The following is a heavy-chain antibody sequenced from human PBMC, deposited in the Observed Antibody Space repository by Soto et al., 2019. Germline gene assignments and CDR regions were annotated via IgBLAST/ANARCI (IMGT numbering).Heavy chain of an antibody. Sequence: EVQLVESGGGLVQPGGSLRLSCAASGFTFSSDWMHWVRHAPGKGLVWVSRINSDGSSTSYADSVNGRFTISRDNAKKTLYLQMNRLRAEDTAVYYCARDIYGEHLDYWGQGTLVTVSS. CDR2: INSDGSST. CDR1: GFTFSSDW. D-gene: IGHD4-17*01. V-gene: IGHV3-74*01. J-gene: IGHJ4*02. CDR3: ARDIYGEHLDY.